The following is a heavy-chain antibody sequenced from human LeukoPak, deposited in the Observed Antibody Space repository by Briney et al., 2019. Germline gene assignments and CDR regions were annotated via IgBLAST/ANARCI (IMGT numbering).Heavy chain of an antibody. J-gene: IGHJ4*02. CDR1: GFTFSSYA. Sequence: GGSLRLSCAASGFTFSSYAMSWVRQAPGKGLERVSATSGSGGSTYYADSVKGRFTISRGNSKNTLYLQMNSLRAEDTAVYYCATQPDNGDFYFDYWGQGTLVTVSS. V-gene: IGHV3-23*01. CDR2: TSGSGGST. D-gene: IGHD4-17*01. CDR3: ATQPDNGDFYFDY.